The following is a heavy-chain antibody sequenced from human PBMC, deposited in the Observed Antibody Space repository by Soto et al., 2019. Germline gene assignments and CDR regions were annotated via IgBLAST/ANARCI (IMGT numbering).Heavy chain of an antibody. CDR3: ARGSPVLWFGELSETHWFDP. V-gene: IGHV1-3*01. CDR2: INAGNGNT. D-gene: IGHD3-10*01. J-gene: IGHJ5*02. CDR1: GYTFTSYA. Sequence: ASVKVSCKASGYTFTSYAMHWVRQAPGQRLEWMGWINAGNGNTKYSQKFQGRVTITRDTSASTAYMELSSLRSEDTAMYYCARGSPVLWFGELSETHWFDPWGQGTLVTVSS.